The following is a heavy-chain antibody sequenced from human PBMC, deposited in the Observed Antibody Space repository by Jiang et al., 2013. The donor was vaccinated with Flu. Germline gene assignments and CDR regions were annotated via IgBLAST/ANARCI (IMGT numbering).Heavy chain of an antibody. V-gene: IGHV1-2*02. CDR3: ASPAPGXHGSLFDF. CDR1: GYTFIAHH. CDR2: INPNSGDT. D-gene: IGHD1-26*01. J-gene: IGHJ4*01. Sequence: VQLVESGAEVKKPGASVKVSCKASGYTFIAHHMHWVRQAPGQGLEWMGWINPNSGDTNFAQKFQGRVTMTRDTSISTAYMELSGLRSDDTAVYYCASPAPGXHGSLFDFWGQGPWSPSPQ.